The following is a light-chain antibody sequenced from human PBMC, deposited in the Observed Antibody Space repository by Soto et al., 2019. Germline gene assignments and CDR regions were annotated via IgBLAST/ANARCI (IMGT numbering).Light chain of an antibody. CDR3: QQYYSHWT. CDR1: QSISGR. CDR2: EAS. Sequence: DIQMTQSPATLSASVGDRVTITRRASQSISGRLAWYQQRAGIAPKLLLYEASSLDNGVPSRFSGSGSGTEFTLTISSLQPDDFATYYCQQYYSHWTFGHGTKVEIK. V-gene: IGKV1-5*01. J-gene: IGKJ1*01.